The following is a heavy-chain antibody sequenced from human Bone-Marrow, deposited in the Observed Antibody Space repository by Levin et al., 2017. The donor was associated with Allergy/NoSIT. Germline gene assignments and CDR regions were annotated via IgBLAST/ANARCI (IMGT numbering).Heavy chain of an antibody. J-gene: IGHJ4*02. CDR1: GFTFSDYY. Sequence: NPGGSLRLSCAASGFTFSDYYMSWIRQAPGKGLEWVSYISSSSSYTNYADSVKGRFTISRDNAKNSLYLQMNSLRAEDTAVYYCARQVWGSGSYLAPSDYWGQGTLVTVSS. V-gene: IGHV3-11*03. CDR2: ISSSSSYT. D-gene: IGHD3-10*01. CDR3: ARQVWGSGSYLAPSDY.